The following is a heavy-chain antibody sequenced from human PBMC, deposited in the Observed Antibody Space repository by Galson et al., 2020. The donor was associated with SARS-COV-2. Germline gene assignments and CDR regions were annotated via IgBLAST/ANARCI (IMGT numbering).Heavy chain of an antibody. D-gene: IGHD3-10*01. CDR2: IWYDGSNK. Sequence: GGSLRLSCAASGFTFSSYGMHWVRQAPGKGLEWVAVIWYDGSNKYYADSVKGRFTISRDNSKNTLYLQMNSLRAEDTAVYYCARDYRFGESMPLDGDVWGKGTTVTVSS. J-gene: IGHJ6*04. CDR3: ARDYRFGESMPLDGDV. CDR1: GFTFSSYG. V-gene: IGHV3-33*01.